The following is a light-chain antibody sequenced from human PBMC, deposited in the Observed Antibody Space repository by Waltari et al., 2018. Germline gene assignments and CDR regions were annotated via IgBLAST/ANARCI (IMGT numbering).Light chain of an antibody. Sequence: DIQMTQSPSSLSASLGDRVTITCRANQSISKYLNWYQQRPGKAPKLLVYFKSSLQSGVPSRFSGSGSGTDFTLTTNTLQPEDFATYFCQQSYGPPYTFGQGTRLEIK. CDR1: QSISKY. V-gene: IGKV1-39*01. CDR3: QQSYGPPYT. J-gene: IGKJ2*01. CDR2: FKS.